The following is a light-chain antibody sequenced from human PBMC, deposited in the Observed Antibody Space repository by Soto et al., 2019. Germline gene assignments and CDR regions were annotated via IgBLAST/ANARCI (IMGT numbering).Light chain of an antibody. CDR3: QQYDHLPLT. Sequence: DIQMTQSPSSLSASVGDRVTITCQASQYITNSLYWYQQKPGKAPKVLIYDASILETGVPSRLSGSGSGTDFTFTISSLQPEDVATYYCQQYDHLPLTFGRGTTVDIE. CDR1: QYITNS. J-gene: IGKJ3*01. V-gene: IGKV1-33*01. CDR2: DAS.